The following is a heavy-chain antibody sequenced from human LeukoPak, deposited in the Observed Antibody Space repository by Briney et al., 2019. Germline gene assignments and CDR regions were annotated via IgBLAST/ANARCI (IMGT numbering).Heavy chain of an antibody. V-gene: IGHV3-23*01. Sequence: PGGSLRLSCAASGFTFSSYAMSWVRQAPGKGREGVSIISGSGGTTYYADSVKDQFTISRDNSKNTLYLQMNSLRADDTAVYYCATISSPYYFDCWGQGTLVTVSS. D-gene: IGHD3-16*01. CDR2: ISGSGGTT. CDR1: GFTFSSYA. CDR3: ATISSPYYFDC. J-gene: IGHJ4*02.